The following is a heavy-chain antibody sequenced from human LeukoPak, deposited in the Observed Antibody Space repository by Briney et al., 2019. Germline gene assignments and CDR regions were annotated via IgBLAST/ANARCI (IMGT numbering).Heavy chain of an antibody. Sequence: VASVKVSCKASGYTFTSYYMHWVRQAPGQGLEWMGMIIPKFGIAHYARKFQGRVTITADESTGTTYMEVSSLIPDDTAVYYCARGEGKYHDIRGGFDPWGQGTSVTVSS. CDR3: ARGEGKYHDIRGGFDP. V-gene: IGHV1-46*01. J-gene: IGHJ5*02. CDR2: IIPKFGIA. D-gene: IGHD1-1*01. CDR1: GYTFTSYY.